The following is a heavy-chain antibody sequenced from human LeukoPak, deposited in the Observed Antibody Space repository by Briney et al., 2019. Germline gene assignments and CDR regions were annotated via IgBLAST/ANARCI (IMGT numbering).Heavy chain of an antibody. CDR2: ISDDGSKK. CDR1: GFSFNTFA. V-gene: IGHV3-30*04. D-gene: IGHD6-19*01. J-gene: IGHJ4*02. Sequence: GGSLRLSCAASGFSFNTFAMHWVRQAPDKGLEWVAVISDDGSKKYHADSVKGRFTISRDNSENTLYLQMKSLRHEDTAVYYCAKDRWGAVASFDYWGQGTLVTVSS. CDR3: AKDRWGAVASFDY.